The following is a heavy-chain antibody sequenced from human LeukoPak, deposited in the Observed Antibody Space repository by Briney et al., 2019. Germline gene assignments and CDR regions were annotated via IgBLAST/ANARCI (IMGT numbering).Heavy chain of an antibody. D-gene: IGHD3-16*01. Sequence: ASVKVSCKASGYTFTSYAMNWVRQAPGQGLEWMGWINTNTGNPTYAQGFTGRFVFSLDTSVSTAYLQISSLKAEDTAVYYCARDLAPMGVWGSYRVFDYWGQGTLVTVSS. V-gene: IGHV7-4-1*02. CDR3: ARDLAPMGVWGSYRVFDY. CDR2: INTNTGNP. CDR1: GYTFTSYA. J-gene: IGHJ4*02.